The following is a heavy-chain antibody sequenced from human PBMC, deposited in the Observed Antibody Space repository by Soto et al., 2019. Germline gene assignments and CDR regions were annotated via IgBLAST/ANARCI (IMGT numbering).Heavy chain of an antibody. Sequence: SETLSLTCAVYGGSFSGYYWSWIRQPPGEGLEWIGEINHSGSTNYNPSLKSRVTISVDTSKNQFSLKLSSVTAADTAVYYCARNTRYSSSWYGWFDHWGQGTLVTVSS. CDR2: INHSGST. D-gene: IGHD6-13*01. CDR3: ARNTRYSSSWYGWFDH. CDR1: GGSFSGYY. J-gene: IGHJ5*02. V-gene: IGHV4-34*01.